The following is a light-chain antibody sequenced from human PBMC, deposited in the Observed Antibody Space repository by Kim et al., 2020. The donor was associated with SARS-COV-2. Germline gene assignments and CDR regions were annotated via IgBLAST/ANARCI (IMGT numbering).Light chain of an antibody. J-gene: IGLJ2*01. CDR2: DVT. Sequence: GQSITISCTGTSSDVGGYNYVSWYQQHPGKAPTLMIYDVTKRPSGVSNRFSGSKSGNTASLTLSGLQAEDEADYYCSSYTTTSTSVFGGGTRLTVL. V-gene: IGLV2-14*04. CDR1: SSDVGGYNY. CDR3: SSYTTTSTSV.